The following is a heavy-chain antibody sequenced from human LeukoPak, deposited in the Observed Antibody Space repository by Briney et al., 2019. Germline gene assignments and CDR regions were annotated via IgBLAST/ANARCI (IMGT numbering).Heavy chain of an antibody. CDR2: IYTSGST. V-gene: IGHV4-61*02. D-gene: IGHD3-22*01. J-gene: IGHJ4*02. CDR1: GGSISSGSYY. CDR3: ARLYYDSSGYYYYYFDY. Sequence: SETLSLTCTVSGGSISSGSYYWSWIRQPAGKGLEWIGRIYTSGSTNYNPFLKSRVTISVDTSKNQFSLKLSSVTAADTAVYYCARLYYDSSGYYYYYFDYWGQGTLVTVSS.